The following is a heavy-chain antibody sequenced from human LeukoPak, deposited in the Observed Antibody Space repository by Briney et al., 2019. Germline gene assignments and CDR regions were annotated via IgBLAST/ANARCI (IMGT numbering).Heavy chain of an antibody. J-gene: IGHJ1*01. V-gene: IGHV4-4*02. D-gene: IGHD3-22*01. CDR1: GGSISSNNW. CDR2: TYNSGRT. CDR3: ARARVETGYYYDSSGYYGYFQY. Sequence: SETLSLTCAVSGGSISSNNWWSWVRQPPGKGLEWIGYTYNSGRTDYNPSLKSRVTISVDMSKSQFSLKLSSVTAADTAVYYCARARVETGYYYDSSGYYGYFQYWGQGTLVTVSS.